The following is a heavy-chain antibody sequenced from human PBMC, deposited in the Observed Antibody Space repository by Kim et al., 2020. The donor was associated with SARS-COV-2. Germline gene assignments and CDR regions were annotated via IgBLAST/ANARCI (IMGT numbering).Heavy chain of an antibody. J-gene: IGHJ3*02. Sequence: GGSLRLSCAASGFTFSSYAMSWVRQAPGKGLEWVSAISGSGGSTYYADSVKGRFTISRDNSKNTLYLQMNSLRAEDTAVYYCANQYYDILTGSDAFDIWGQGTMVTVSS. CDR2: ISGSGGST. CDR1: GFTFSSYA. D-gene: IGHD3-9*01. V-gene: IGHV3-23*01. CDR3: ANQYYDILTGSDAFDI.